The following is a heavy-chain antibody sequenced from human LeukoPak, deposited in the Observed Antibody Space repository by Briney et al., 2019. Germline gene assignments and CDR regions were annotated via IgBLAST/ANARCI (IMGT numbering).Heavy chain of an antibody. J-gene: IGHJ5*02. D-gene: IGHD3-22*01. Sequence: ASVKVSCKASGGTFSSYAISWVRQATGQGLEWMGWMNPNSGNTGYAQKFQGRVTMTRNTSISTAYMELSSLRSEDTAVYYCARAGTYYYDSSGQKGIDPWGQGTLVTVSS. V-gene: IGHV1-8*02. CDR2: MNPNSGNT. CDR3: ARAGTYYYDSSGQKGIDP. CDR1: GGTFSSYA.